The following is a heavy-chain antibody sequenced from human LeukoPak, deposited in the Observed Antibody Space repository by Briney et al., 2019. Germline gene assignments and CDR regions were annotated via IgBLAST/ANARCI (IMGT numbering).Heavy chain of an antibody. Sequence: GGSLRLSCTVSGFTFSNYGMHRVRQAPGKGLEWVALIRSDGSNKDYADSVKGRFSISRDNSKNTLYLQMNSLRPEDTAVYYCAKDRPCTSCYLGWFDPWGQGTLVTVSS. J-gene: IGHJ5*02. CDR1: GFTFSNYG. V-gene: IGHV3-30*02. CDR2: IRSDGSNK. CDR3: AKDRPCTSCYLGWFDP. D-gene: IGHD2-2*01.